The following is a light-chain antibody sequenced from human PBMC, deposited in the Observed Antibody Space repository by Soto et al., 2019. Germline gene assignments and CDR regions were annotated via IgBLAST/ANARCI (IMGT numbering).Light chain of an antibody. CDR3: SSYTSSSTVV. CDR1: SSDVGGYNY. CDR2: DVS. J-gene: IGLJ2*01. Sequence: QSVLTQPASVSGAPGQSITISCTGTSSDVGGYNYVSWYQQHPGKAPKLMIYDVSNRPSGVSNRFSGSKSGNTASLTIAGLQDEDDDDYYCSSYTSSSTVVFGGGTKLTVL. V-gene: IGLV2-14*01.